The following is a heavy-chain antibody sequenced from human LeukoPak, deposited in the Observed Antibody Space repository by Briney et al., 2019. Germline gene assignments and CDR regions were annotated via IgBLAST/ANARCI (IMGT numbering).Heavy chain of an antibody. J-gene: IGHJ3*02. CDR3: ARGNPYCGGDCYYGAFDI. CDR2: ISYDGSNK. CDR1: GFTFSSYA. D-gene: IGHD2-21*02. V-gene: IGHV3-30-3*01. Sequence: GGSLRLSCAASGFTFSSYAMHWVRQAPGKGLEWVAVISYDGSNKYYADSVKGRFTISRDNAKNSLYLQMNSLRAEDTAVYYCARGNPYCGGDCYYGAFDIWGQGTMVTVSS.